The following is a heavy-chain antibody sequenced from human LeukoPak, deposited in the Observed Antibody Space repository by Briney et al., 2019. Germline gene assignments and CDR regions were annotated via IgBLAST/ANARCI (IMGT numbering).Heavy chain of an antibody. V-gene: IGHV3-33*01. CDR3: ARGVCSGTSHCSKYYFDY. J-gene: IGHJ4*02. CDR2: IWYDGSNK. D-gene: IGHD2-2*01. Sequence: GRSLRLSCAASGFTFSSYGMHWVRQAPGKGLEWVAVIWYDGSNKYYADSVKGRFTISRDNSKNTLYLQMNSLRAEDTAVYYCARGVCSGTSHCSKYYFDYWGQGTLVTVSS. CDR1: GFTFSSYG.